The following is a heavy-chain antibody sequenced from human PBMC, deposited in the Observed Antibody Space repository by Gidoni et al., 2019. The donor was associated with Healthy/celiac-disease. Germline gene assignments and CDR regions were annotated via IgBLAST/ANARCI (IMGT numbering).Heavy chain of an antibody. CDR2: ISYDGSNK. Sequence: QVQLVESGGGVVQPGRSLRLSCAASGFTFSSYAMHWVRQAPGKGLEVVAVISYDGSNKYYADSVKGRFTISRDNSKNTLYLQMNSLRAEDTAVYYCAREIMGVGYDFWSGYYSAFDIWGQGTMVTVSS. D-gene: IGHD3-3*01. CDR1: GFTFSSYA. J-gene: IGHJ3*02. V-gene: IGHV3-30-3*01. CDR3: AREIMGVGYDFWSGYYSAFDI.